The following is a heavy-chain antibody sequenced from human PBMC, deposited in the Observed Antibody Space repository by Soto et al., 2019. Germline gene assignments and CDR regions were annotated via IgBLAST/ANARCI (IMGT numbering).Heavy chain of an antibody. CDR1: GGTFSSYA. D-gene: IGHD5-18*01. Sequence: SVKVSCKASGGTFSSYAISWVRHAPGQGXEWMGGIIPIFGTANYAQKFQGRVTITADESTSTAYMERSSLRSEDTAVYYCAIWDFTDSYGSYYYYRMDVWGQGTTVTVSS. J-gene: IGHJ6*02. CDR3: AIWDFTDSYGSYYYYRMDV. CDR2: IIPIFGTA. V-gene: IGHV1-69*13.